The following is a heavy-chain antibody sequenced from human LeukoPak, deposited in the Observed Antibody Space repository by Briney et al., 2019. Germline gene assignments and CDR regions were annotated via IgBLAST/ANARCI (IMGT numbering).Heavy chain of an antibody. CDR3: ARRSSGGGLFDY. D-gene: IGHD6-19*01. CDR1: GGSISSSSYY. J-gene: IGHJ4*02. Sequence: SETLSLTCTVSGGSISSSSYYWGWIRQPPGKGLEWIGRIFYSGNSYYNASLKSRVTISVDTSKNHFSLKLSSVTSADTAVYYCARRSSGGGLFDYWGQGTLVTVSS. V-gene: IGHV4-39*02. CDR2: IFYSGNS.